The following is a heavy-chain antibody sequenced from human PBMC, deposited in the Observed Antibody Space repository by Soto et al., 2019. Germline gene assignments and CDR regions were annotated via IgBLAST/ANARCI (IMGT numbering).Heavy chain of an antibody. CDR2: IYYSGST. CDR3: ARLRRRGYSGYDLFDY. Sequence: SETLSLTCTVSGGSISSYYWSWIRQPPGKGLEWIGYIYYSGSTNYNPSLKSRVTISVDTSKNQFSLKLSSVTAADTAVYYCARLRRRGYSGYDLFDYRGQGTPVTVSS. V-gene: IGHV4-59*01. D-gene: IGHD5-12*01. CDR1: GGSISSYY. J-gene: IGHJ4*02.